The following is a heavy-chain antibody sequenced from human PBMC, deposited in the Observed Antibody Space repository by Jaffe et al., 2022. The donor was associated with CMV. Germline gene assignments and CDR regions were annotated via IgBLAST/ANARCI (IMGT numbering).Heavy chain of an antibody. CDR2: INHSGST. Sequence: QVQLQQWGAGLLKPSETLSLTCAVYGGSFSGYYWSWIRQPPGKGLEWIGEINHSGSTNYNPSLKSRVTISVDTSKNQFSLKLSSVTAADTAVYYCARPIDLYKYSSSLVGGMDVWGQGTTVTVSS. V-gene: IGHV4-34*01. J-gene: IGHJ6*02. D-gene: IGHD6-13*01. CDR1: GGSFSGYY. CDR3: ARPIDLYKYSSSLVGGMDV.